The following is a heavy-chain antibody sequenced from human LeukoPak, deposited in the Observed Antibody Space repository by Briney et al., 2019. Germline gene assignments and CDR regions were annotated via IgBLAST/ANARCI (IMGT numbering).Heavy chain of an antibody. CDR3: ARDLLSGFDI. CDR1: GVSISSGDYY. J-gene: IGHJ3*02. V-gene: IGHV4-30-4*01. CDR2: VYYSGST. D-gene: IGHD1-26*01. Sequence: SETLSLTCTVSGVSISSGDYYWSWIRQPPGKGLEWIGYVYYSGSTYYNPSLKSRVTISVDTSKNQSSLKLSSVTAADTAVYYCARDLLSGFDIWGQGTMVTVSS.